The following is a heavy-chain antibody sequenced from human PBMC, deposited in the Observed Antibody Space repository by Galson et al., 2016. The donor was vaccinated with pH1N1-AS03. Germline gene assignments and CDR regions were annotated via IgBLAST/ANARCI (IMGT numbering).Heavy chain of an antibody. V-gene: IGHV1-8*01. D-gene: IGHD3-16*01. CDR3: ARSFLGETDD. CDR2: MTPNNGNT. J-gene: IGHJ4*02. CDR1: GYTFTTYD. Sequence: SVKVSCKASGYTFTTYDINWVRQAAGQGLEWMGWMTPNNGNTGYAQRFQGRVTMTRNTSISTAYMELSGLQSEDTAVHYCARSFLGETDDWGQGTLVIVSS.